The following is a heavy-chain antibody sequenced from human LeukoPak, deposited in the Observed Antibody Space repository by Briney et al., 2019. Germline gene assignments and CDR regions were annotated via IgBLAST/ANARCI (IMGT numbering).Heavy chain of an antibody. CDR1: GFTFSSYS. V-gene: IGHV3-48*01. CDR2: ISSSSSTI. D-gene: IGHD6-19*01. CDR3: AKSLSGWYVGAMGY. Sequence: AGGSLRLSCAASGFTFSSYSMNWVRQAPGKGLEWVSYISSSSSTIYYADSVKGRFTISRDNAKNSLYLQMNSLRAEDTAVYYCAKSLSGWYVGAMGYWGQGTLVTVSS. J-gene: IGHJ4*02.